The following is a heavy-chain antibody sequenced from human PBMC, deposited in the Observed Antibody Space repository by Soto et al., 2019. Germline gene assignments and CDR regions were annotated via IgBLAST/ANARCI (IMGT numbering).Heavy chain of an antibody. D-gene: IGHD5-12*01. CDR1: GGSITGGDYY. CDR3: ATATLDRDGYNRWFDP. J-gene: IGHJ5*02. V-gene: IGHV4-30-4*08. CDR2: ISYRGST. Sequence: SETLSLTCSVSGGSITGGDYYWSWIRQHPGKGLEWTGYISYRGSTYYNPSLKSRVTISVDTSKNQLSLNLRSVTAAHAAVYYSATATLDRDGYNRWFDPWGQGTLVTVSS.